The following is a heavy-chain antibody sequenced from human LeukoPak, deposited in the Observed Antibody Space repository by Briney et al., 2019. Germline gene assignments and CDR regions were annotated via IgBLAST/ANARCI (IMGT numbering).Heavy chain of an antibody. J-gene: IGHJ4*02. CDR2: ISAYNGNT. D-gene: IGHD5-12*01. V-gene: IGHV1-18*01. CDR1: GYTFTSYG. CDR3: ARDSNSWATSGYFDY. Sequence: ASVKVSCKASGYTFTSYGISWVRQAPGQGLEWMGWISAYNGNTNYAQKLQGRVTMTTDTSTNTAYMELRSLRSDDTAVYYCARDSNSWATSGYFDYWGREPWSPSPQ.